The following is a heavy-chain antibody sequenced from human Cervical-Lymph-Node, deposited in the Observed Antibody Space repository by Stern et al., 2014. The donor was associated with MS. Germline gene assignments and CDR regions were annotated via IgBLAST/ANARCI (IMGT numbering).Heavy chain of an antibody. CDR1: GFTVSREY. Sequence: VQLVESGGGVIQQGGSLRLCCTASGFTVSREYMTWVRQAPGKGLEWVSLITNVGSTFYTDSVKGRFTISRDDSKNTVYLHMTSLRAEDTAMYYCARDTSSPERSDWWGQGTLVTVSS. D-gene: IGHD1-1*01. CDR3: ARDTSSPERSDW. V-gene: IGHV3-53*01. J-gene: IGHJ4*02. CDR2: ITNVGST.